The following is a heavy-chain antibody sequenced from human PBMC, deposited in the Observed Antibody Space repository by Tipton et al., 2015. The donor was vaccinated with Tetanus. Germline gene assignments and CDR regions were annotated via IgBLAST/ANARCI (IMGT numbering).Heavy chain of an antibody. J-gene: IGHJ4*02. D-gene: IGHD3-3*01. CDR1: GYTFSRYG. Sequence: QSGAEVKKPGASVKVSCKASGYTFSRYGISWVRQAPGQGLEWMGWIDTDNGKANYAQRFQDRVTMTTDASSSTVYMELRSLRSDDTAVYYCAGDVTIFGEMSFEDWGQGALVTVSS. CDR3: AGDVTIFGEMSFED. CDR2: IDTDNGKA. V-gene: IGHV1-18*01.